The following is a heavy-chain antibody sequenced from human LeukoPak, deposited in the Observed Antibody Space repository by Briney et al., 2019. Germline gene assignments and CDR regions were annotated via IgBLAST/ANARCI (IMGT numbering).Heavy chain of an antibody. V-gene: IGHV4-34*01. Sequence: PSETLSLTCAVYGGSFSGYYWSWIRQPPGKGLEWIGEINHSGSTNYNPSLKSRVTISVDTSKNQFSLKLSSVAAADTAVYYCARPRVRGVIIRGFDYWGQGTLVTVSS. CDR1: GGSFSGYY. CDR3: ARPRVRGVIIRGFDY. CDR2: INHSGST. D-gene: IGHD3-10*01. J-gene: IGHJ4*02.